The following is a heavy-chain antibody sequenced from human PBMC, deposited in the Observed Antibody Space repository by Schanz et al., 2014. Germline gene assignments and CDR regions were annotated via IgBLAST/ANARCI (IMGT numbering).Heavy chain of an antibody. CDR2: INTGSNYI. Sequence: EVQLVESGGGLVQPGGSLRLSCTASGFTFSSYSMNWVRQAPGKGLEWISFINTGSNYINYADSVKGRFTISRDNTKNSLFLQLNSLRAEDTAVYYCARGGPAYYFDDWGQGTLVTVSS. CDR3: ARGGPAYYFDD. V-gene: IGHV3-48*04. CDR1: GFTFSSYS. J-gene: IGHJ4*02.